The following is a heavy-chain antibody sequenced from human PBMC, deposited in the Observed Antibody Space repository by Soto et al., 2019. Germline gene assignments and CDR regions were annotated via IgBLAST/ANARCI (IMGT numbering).Heavy chain of an antibody. J-gene: IGHJ4*02. D-gene: IGHD4-17*01. CDR2: ISFDGSKK. CDR1: TFTFSNFG. V-gene: IGHV3-30*18. CDR3: ANDCGDYAGYLDY. Sequence: QVQLVESGGGVVQPGRSLRLSCAASTFTFSNFGMNWVRQAPGKGLEWVAVISFDGSKKYYAASVKGRFTISRDNSKIILYLEMNSLRPEDTAFYYFANDCGDYAGYLDYWVRGTLITVSS.